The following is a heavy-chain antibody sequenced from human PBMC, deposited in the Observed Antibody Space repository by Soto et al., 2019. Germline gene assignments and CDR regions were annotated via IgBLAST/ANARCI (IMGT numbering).Heavy chain of an antibody. Sequence: QVQLQQWGAGLLKPSETLSLTCAVYGGSFSGYYWSWIRQPPGKGLEWIGEINHSGSTNYNPSLKSRVTISVDTSKNQFSLKLSSVTAADTAVYYCARGPSIMITRVGWFDPWGQGTLVTVSS. CDR3: ARGPSIMITRVGWFDP. CDR1: GGSFSGYY. J-gene: IGHJ5*02. V-gene: IGHV4-34*01. D-gene: IGHD3-16*01. CDR2: INHSGST.